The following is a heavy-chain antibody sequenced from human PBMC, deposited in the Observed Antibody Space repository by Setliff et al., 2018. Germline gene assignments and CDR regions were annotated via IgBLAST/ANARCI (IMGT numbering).Heavy chain of an antibody. CDR3: ARINFYVSSGYYYAPEL. J-gene: IGHJ4*02. D-gene: IGHD3-22*01. CDR1: GFTFTDYG. CDR2: INNYNFNT. Sequence: GASVKVSCKSPGFTFTDYGITWVRQVPGQGLEWMGWINNYNFNTQYAQKFQGRVTVTTDTSTTTAYMELRSLRADDTAVYYCARINFYVSSGYYYAPELWGQGTTVTVSS. V-gene: IGHV1-18*01.